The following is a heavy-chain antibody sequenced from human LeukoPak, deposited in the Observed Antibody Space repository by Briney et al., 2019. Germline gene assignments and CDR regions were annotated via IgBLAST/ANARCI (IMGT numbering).Heavy chain of an antibody. CDR3: AREAFTTVTSATDAFDI. J-gene: IGHJ3*02. V-gene: IGHV1-2*02. CDR2: ISPNSGDT. Sequence: ASVKVSCKTSGYTFQDYHIHWVRQAPGQGPEWMGWISPNSGDTKITQHFQGRVTMTRDMSMTTVYLDLSRLRSDDTAVYYCAREAFTTVTSATDAFDIWGQGTMVTVSS. CDR1: GYTFQDYH. D-gene: IGHD4-17*01.